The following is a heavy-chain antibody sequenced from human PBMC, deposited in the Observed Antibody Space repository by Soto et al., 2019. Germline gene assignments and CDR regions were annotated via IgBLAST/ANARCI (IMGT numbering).Heavy chain of an antibody. CDR2: ISYDGSNK. J-gene: IGHJ4*02. V-gene: IGHV3-30-3*01. D-gene: IGHD6-19*01. Sequence: QVQLVESGGGVVQPGRSLRLSCAASGFTFSSYAMHWVRQAPGKGLEWVAVISYDGSNKYYADSVKGRFTISRDNSKNTLYLQMNSLRAEDTAVYYCARDQTLWLAPDYWGQGTLVTVSS. CDR1: GFTFSSYA. CDR3: ARDQTLWLAPDY.